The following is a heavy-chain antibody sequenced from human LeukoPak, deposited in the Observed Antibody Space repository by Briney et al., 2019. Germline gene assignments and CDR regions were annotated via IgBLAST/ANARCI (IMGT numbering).Heavy chain of an antibody. D-gene: IGHD3-10*01. J-gene: IGHJ4*02. Sequence: SETLSLTCTVSGGSISSYYWSWIRQPPGKGLEWIGYIYYSGSTNYNPSLKSRVTISVDTSKNQFSLKLSSVTAADTAVYYCARAGAELPYYFDYWGQGTLVTVSS. CDR2: IYYSGST. CDR3: ARAGAELPYYFDY. CDR1: GGSISSYY. V-gene: IGHV4-59*01.